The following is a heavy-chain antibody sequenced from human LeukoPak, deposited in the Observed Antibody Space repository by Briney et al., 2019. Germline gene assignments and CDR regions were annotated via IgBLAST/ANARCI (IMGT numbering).Heavy chain of an antibody. Sequence: PGGSLRLSCVVSRLTFRNYGMHWVRQAPGKGLEWVAFVEYDGGDKYYTDSAKGRFTISRDNSRNTLYLQMNSLTTEDTAVYYCATKRGNRGYLESWGQGTLVTVSS. CDR2: VEYDGGDK. J-gene: IGHJ4*02. V-gene: IGHV3-30*02. CDR1: RLTFRNYG. D-gene: IGHD2/OR15-2a*01. CDR3: ATKRGNRGYLES.